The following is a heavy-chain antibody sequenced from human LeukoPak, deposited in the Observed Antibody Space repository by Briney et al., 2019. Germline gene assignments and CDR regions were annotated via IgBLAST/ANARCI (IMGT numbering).Heavy chain of an antibody. D-gene: IGHD3-10*01. J-gene: IGHJ4*02. CDR3: AGLDLGGAY. Sequence: PGGSLRLSCAASGFTFSSYTMHWVRQAPGKGLDWVALVSPDGSDEHYAYSVKGRFTISRDNSRNTVNLQMNSLRPEDTAVYYCAGLDLGGAYWGRGPLVTVSS. CDR2: VSPDGSDE. V-gene: IGHV3-30*04. CDR1: GFTFSSYT.